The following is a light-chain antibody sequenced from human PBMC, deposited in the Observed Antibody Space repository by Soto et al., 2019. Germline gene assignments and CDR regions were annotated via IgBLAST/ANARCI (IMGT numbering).Light chain of an antibody. CDR2: GNS. Sequence: QSVLTQPPSVSGAPGQRVTISCTGSSSNIGAGYDVHWYQQLPGTAPKLLIYGNSNRPSGVPDRFSGSKSGTSASLAITGLQAEDGADYYCQSYDSSLSGFWVFGGGTKITVL. CDR1: SSNIGAGYD. J-gene: IGLJ3*02. CDR3: QSYDSSLSGFWV. V-gene: IGLV1-40*01.